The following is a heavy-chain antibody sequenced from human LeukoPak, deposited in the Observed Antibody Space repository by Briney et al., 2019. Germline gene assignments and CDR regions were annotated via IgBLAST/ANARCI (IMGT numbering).Heavy chain of an antibody. Sequence: ASVKVSCKASGYTFTGYYVHWVRQAPGQGLEWMGRINPNTGGTNYAQKFQGRVTLTRDTSIGTAYMELIRLRSDDTAFYYCARGKTYAPNTLDYWGQGTLVTVSS. CDR2: INPNTGGT. D-gene: IGHD3-16*01. CDR3: ARGKTYAPNTLDY. V-gene: IGHV1-2*06. J-gene: IGHJ4*02. CDR1: GYTFTGYY.